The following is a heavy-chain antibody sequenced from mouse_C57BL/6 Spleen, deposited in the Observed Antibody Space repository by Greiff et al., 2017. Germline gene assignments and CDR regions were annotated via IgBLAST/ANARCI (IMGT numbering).Heavy chain of an antibody. CDR2: IYPSDSET. D-gene: IGHD4-1*01. Sequence: VKLQQPGAELVRPGSSVKLSCKASGYTFTSYWMDWVKQRPGQGLEWIGNIYPSDSETHYNQKFKDKATLTVDKSSSTAYMQLSSLTSEDSAVYYCARSLTGTKYFDVWGTGTTVTVSS. CDR3: ARSLTGTKYFDV. J-gene: IGHJ1*03. V-gene: IGHV1-61*01. CDR1: GYTFTSYW.